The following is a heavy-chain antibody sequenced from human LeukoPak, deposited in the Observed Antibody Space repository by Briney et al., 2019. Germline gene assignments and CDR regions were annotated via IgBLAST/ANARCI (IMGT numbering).Heavy chain of an antibody. V-gene: IGHV3-21*01. J-gene: IGHJ4*02. Sequence: GGSLRLSCAASGFTFSSYEMNWVRQAPGKGLEWVSSISSSSSYIYYADSVKGRFTISRDNAKNSLYLQMNSLRAEDTAVYYCARGDSSGPPFDYWGQGTLVTVSS. CDR1: GFTFSSYE. CDR3: ARGDSSGPPFDY. CDR2: ISSSSSYI. D-gene: IGHD3-22*01.